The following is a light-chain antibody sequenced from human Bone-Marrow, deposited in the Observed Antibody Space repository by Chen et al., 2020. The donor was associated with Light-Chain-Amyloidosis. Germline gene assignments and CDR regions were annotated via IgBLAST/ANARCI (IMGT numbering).Light chain of an antibody. CDR3: LQSYSSPRT. Sequence: DIQMTQSPSSLSASVGDRVTITCRASESINYYLNWFQQKPGKAPNLLIYSTSKLQRGVPSRFSGSGSGTDYTLTICSLQPEDFATYYCLQSYSSPRTFGHVTKVEIK. CDR2: STS. J-gene: IGKJ1*01. CDR1: ESINYY. V-gene: IGKV1-39*01.